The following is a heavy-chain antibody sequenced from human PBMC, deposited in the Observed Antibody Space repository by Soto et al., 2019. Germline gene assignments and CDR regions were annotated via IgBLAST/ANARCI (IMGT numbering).Heavy chain of an antibody. V-gene: IGHV4-4*02. CDR3: ARGASSSWYDFWFDP. Sequence: SETLSLTCAVSGGSISSSNWWSWVRQPPGKGLEWIGEIYHSGSTNYNPSLKSRVTISVDKSKNQFSLKLSSVTAADTAVYYCARGASSSWYDFWFDPWGQGTLVTVSS. CDR2: IYHSGST. J-gene: IGHJ5*02. D-gene: IGHD6-13*01. CDR1: GGSISSSNW.